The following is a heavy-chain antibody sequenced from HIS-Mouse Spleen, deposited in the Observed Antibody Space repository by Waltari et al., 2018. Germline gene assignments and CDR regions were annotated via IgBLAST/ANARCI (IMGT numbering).Heavy chain of an antibody. V-gene: IGHV4-39*07. Sequence: QLQLQESGPGLVKPSETLSLTCTVSGGAISSSSYSLGCSSRPPGKGLEWIGSIYYSGSTYYNPSLKSRVTISVDTSKNQFSLKLSSVTAADTAVYYCAREIPYSSSWYDWYFDLWGRGTLVTVSS. J-gene: IGHJ2*01. CDR2: IYYSGST. CDR1: GGAISSSSYS. CDR3: AREIPYSSSWYDWYFDL. D-gene: IGHD6-13*01.